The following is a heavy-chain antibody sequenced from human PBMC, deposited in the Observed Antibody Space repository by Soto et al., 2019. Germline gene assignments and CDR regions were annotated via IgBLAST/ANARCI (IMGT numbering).Heavy chain of an antibody. CDR2: ITGSGDRT. CDR3: AKVGYSYGAPDY. V-gene: IGHV3-23*01. CDR1: GFVFSSYA. Sequence: GGPLRLSCVASGFVFSSYAMNWVRQAPGKGLEWVSTITGSGDRTHYADSVKGRFTISRDNSKNMLYLQVNSLRAEDTAVYYCAKVGYSYGAPDYWGQGTLVTVSS. D-gene: IGHD5-18*01. J-gene: IGHJ4*02.